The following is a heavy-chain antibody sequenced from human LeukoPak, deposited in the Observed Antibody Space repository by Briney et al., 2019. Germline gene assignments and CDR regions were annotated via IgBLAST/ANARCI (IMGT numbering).Heavy chain of an antibody. Sequence: RXXCAASGFIFSSYGXXWVRQAPGKXLEXVAFIRYDGSNKYYADSVKGRFTISRDNSKNTLYLQMNSLRAEDTAVYYCAREGIAVAGYFDYWGQGTLVTVSS. CDR2: IRYDGSNK. V-gene: IGHV3-30*02. CDR1: GFIFSSYG. CDR3: AREGIAVAGYFDY. D-gene: IGHD6-19*01. J-gene: IGHJ4*02.